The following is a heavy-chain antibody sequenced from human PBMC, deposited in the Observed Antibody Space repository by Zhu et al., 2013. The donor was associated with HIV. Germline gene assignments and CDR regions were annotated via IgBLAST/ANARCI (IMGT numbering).Heavy chain of an antibody. D-gene: IGHD2-15*01. J-gene: IGHJ5*02. V-gene: IGHV1-3*01. CDR3: AREAGYCSGGSCFPWFDP. Sequence: QVQLVQSGAEVKKPGASVKVSCKASGYSFTSYAMHWVRQAPGQRLEWMGWINAGNGNTEYSQKFQGRVTITRDTSATTAYMELSSLRSEDTAVYYCAREAGYCSGGSCFPWFDPWGQGTQVTVSS. CDR2: INAGNGNT. CDR1: GYSFTSYA.